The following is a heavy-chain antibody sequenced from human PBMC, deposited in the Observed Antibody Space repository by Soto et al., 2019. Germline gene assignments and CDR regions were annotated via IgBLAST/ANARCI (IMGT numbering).Heavy chain of an antibody. Sequence: SVKVSCKASGGTFSSYAISWVRQAPGQGLEWMGGIIPIFGTANYAQKFQGRVTITADESTSTAYMELSSLRSEDTAVYYCARELSGSSGWYDYWGQGTLVTVSS. D-gene: IGHD6-19*01. CDR3: ARELSGSSGWYDY. CDR1: GGTFSSYA. CDR2: IIPIFGTA. V-gene: IGHV1-69*13. J-gene: IGHJ4*02.